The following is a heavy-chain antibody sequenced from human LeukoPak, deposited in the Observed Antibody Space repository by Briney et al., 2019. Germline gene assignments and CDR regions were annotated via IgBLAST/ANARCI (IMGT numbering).Heavy chain of an antibody. Sequence: PGGSLRLSCAASGFTFSSYAMSWVRQAPGKGLEWVSAISGSGGSTYYADSVKGRVTISRDNSKNTLYLQMNSLRAEDTAVYYCAKETYYYDSSGGYGMDVWGQGTTVTVSS. CDR2: ISGSGGST. J-gene: IGHJ6*02. D-gene: IGHD3-22*01. CDR1: GFTFSSYA. V-gene: IGHV3-23*01. CDR3: AKETYYYDSSGGYGMDV.